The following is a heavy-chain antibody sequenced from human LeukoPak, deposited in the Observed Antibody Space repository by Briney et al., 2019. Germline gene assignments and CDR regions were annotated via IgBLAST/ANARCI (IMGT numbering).Heavy chain of an antibody. CDR3: ASGPGRSCSGGSCPNWFDP. CDR2: MSYSGST. J-gene: IGHJ5*02. Sequence: SETLSLTCTVSGGSISSHYWSWIRQPPGKGLEWIGCMSYSGSTNYNPSLKSRVTISVDTSKNQFSLELSSVTAADTAVYYCASGPGRSCSGGSCPNWFDPWGQGTLVTVSS. V-gene: IGHV4-59*11. CDR1: GGSISSHY. D-gene: IGHD2-15*01.